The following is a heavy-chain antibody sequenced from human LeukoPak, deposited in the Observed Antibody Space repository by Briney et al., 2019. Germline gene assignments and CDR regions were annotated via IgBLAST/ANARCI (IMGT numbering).Heavy chain of an antibody. CDR1: GHTFTSYG. V-gene: IGHV1-18*01. D-gene: IGHD4-17*01. Sequence: ASVKVSCKASGHTFTSYGISWVRQAPGQGLEWMGWISGYNGNTNYGQKLQGRVTMTTDTSTSTAYMELRSLRSDDTAVYYCARAGGDYARREAPYYYYMDVWGKGTTVTVSS. CDR2: ISGYNGNT. J-gene: IGHJ6*03. CDR3: ARAGGDYARREAPYYYYMDV.